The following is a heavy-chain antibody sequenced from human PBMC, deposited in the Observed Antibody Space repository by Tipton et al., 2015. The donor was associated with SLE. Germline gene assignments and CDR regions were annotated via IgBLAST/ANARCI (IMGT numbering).Heavy chain of an antibody. CDR2: IWSDGGNK. V-gene: IGHV3-30*04. D-gene: IGHD2-15*01. J-gene: IGHJ6*02. Sequence: SLRLSCAASGFTFSSYTMHWVRQAPGKGLEWVAVIWSDGGNKHYADSVKGRFTISRDNSKNTLYLQMNSLRAEDTAVYYCAKDSLGSPNEDYGMDVWGQGTTVTVSS. CDR3: AKDSLGSPNEDYGMDV. CDR1: GFTFSSYT.